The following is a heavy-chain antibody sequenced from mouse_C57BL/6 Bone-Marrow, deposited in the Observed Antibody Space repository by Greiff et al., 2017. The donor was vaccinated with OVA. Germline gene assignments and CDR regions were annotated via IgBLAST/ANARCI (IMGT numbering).Heavy chain of an antibody. CDR3: ARVDYGSSSFAY. CDR1: GYSITSGYY. V-gene: IGHV3-6*01. J-gene: IGHJ3*01. Sequence: VQLQQSGPGLVKPSQSLSLTCSVTGYSITSGYYWNWIRQFPGNKLEWMGYISYDGSNNYNPSLKNRITIARDKSKNQLFLKLNSVTTEDTATYYCARVDYGSSSFAYWGQGTLVTVSA. D-gene: IGHD1-1*01. CDR2: ISYDGSN.